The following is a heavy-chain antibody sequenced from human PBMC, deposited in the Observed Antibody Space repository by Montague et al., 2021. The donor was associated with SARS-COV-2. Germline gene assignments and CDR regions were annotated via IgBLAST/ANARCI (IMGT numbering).Heavy chain of an antibody. V-gene: IGHV3-21*01. CDR3: ARGEMSTISESFDL. D-gene: IGHD5-24*01. CDR2: ITSSSDYI. CDR1: RLTFSSYS. J-gene: IGHJ3*01. Sequence: SLRLSCAASRLTFSSYSMVWVRQAPGKGLEWVSSITSSSDYIHYAVSVKGRFTISKDNDRNSLYLLMNSLRAEDPAVYYCARGEMSTISESFDLWGQGTMVTVSS.